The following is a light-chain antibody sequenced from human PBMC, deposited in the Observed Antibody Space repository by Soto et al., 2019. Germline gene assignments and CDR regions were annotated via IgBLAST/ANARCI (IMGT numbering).Light chain of an antibody. Sequence: QSALTQPASVSGSPGQSITISCTGTSSDVGGYNYVSWYQQHPGKAPKLMIFEVSNRPSGVSNRLSGSKSGNTASLTVSGLQTDDEADYYCSSYTSSSTQVFGTGTKLTVL. V-gene: IGLV2-14*01. J-gene: IGLJ1*01. CDR1: SSDVGGYNY. CDR2: EVS. CDR3: SSYTSSSTQV.